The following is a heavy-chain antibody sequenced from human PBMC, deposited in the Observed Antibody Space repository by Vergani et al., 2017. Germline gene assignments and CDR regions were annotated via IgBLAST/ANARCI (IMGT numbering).Heavy chain of an antibody. D-gene: IGHD6-19*01. V-gene: IGHV3-23*01. CDR2: ISGSGGST. CDR3: AKEITVAGTSFY. J-gene: IGHJ4*02. CDR1: GFTLSRYA. Sequence: EVQLLESGGGLVQPGGSLRLSCAASGFTLSRYAMTWVRQAPGKGLEWVSGISGSGGSTYYADSVKGRFTISRDNSKNTVYLQMNSLRAEDTATYYCAKEITVAGTSFYWGQGTLVTVSS.